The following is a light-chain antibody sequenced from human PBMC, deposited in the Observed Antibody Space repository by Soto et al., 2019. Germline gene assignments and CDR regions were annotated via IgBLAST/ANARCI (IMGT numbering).Light chain of an antibody. CDR2: DDT. V-gene: IGLV2-23*02. Sequence: QSVLTQPASVSGSPGQSITISCTGTSSDVGGFNLVSWYQQHPGKAPRLMIYDDTKRPSGVSNRFSGSKSGNTASLTISGLQAEDEADYHCCSYAGSSTFVLFGGGTKLTVL. CDR1: SSDVGGFNL. CDR3: CSYAGSSTFVL. J-gene: IGLJ2*01.